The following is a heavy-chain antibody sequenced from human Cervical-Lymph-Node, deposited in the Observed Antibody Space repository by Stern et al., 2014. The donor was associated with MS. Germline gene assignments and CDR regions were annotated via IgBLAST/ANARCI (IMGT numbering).Heavy chain of an antibody. CDR2: IFPGGSDI. J-gene: IGHJ4*02. CDR1: GYTFTSYW. Sequence: EVQLVESGPEVKRPGESLKISCQASGYTFTSYWIGWVRQMPGKGLEWLAIIFPGGSDIRYSPSFQGQVTISDDTCRSTPYLQWNNLKASDTAIYYCARQRYFDYWGQGTLVTVSS. CDR3: ARQRYFDY. V-gene: IGHV5-51*01.